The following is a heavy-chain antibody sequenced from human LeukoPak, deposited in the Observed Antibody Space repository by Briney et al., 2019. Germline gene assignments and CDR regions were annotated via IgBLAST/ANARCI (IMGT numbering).Heavy chain of an antibody. CDR2: ISSSSSYI. D-gene: IGHD6-13*01. CDR3: ARDRIAAAGSFDY. Sequence: GSLRLSCAASGFPFSSYSMNWVRQAPGKGLEWVSSISSSSSYIYYADSVKGRFTISRDNAKNSLYLQMNSLRAEDTAVYYCARDRIAAAGSFDYWGQGTLVTVSS. CDR1: GFPFSSYS. V-gene: IGHV3-21*01. J-gene: IGHJ4*02.